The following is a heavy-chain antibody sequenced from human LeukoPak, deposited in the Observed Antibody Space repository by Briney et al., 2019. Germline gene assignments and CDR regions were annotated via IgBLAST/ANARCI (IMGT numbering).Heavy chain of an antibody. Sequence: ASVKVSCKASGYIFTGYYMHWVRQAPGQGLEWMGWINPNSGGTKYAQKFQGRVTMTRDTSISTAYMELSRLGSNATSLYYCASQQLQWRESYYFDDWGQGTLVPVSS. CDR1: GYIFTGYY. V-gene: IGHV1-2*02. CDR2: INPNSGGT. CDR3: ASQQLQWRESYYFDD. D-gene: IGHD5-24*01. J-gene: IGHJ4*02.